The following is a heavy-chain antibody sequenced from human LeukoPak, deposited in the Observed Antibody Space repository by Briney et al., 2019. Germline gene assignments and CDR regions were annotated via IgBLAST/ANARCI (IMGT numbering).Heavy chain of an antibody. J-gene: IGHJ4*02. CDR1: GFTFSRYW. V-gene: IGHV3-74*03. Sequence: GGSLRLSCVASGFTFSRYWMHWVRQAPAKGLVLVSRINSDRSSITYAYSVKGRFTISIDNAKNTLNLQMTSLRVEDTAVYYCGRGSGGADYWGQGAVVTVSS. CDR3: GRGSGGADY. CDR2: INSDRSSI. D-gene: IGHD3-16*01.